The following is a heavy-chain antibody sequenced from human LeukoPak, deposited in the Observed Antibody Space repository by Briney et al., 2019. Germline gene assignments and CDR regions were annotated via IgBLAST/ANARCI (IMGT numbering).Heavy chain of an antibody. J-gene: IGHJ4*02. CDR2: ISYDGSNK. CDR1: EFTFSRYA. CDR3: AREVHPEPDFDY. D-gene: IGHD1-14*01. V-gene: IGHV3-30*04. Sequence: GGSLRLSCTGSEFTFSRYAMHWVRQAPGKGLEWVAVISYDGSNKYYADSVKGRFTISRDNSKNTLYLQMNSLRAEDTAVYYCAREVHPEPDFDYWGQGTLVTVSS.